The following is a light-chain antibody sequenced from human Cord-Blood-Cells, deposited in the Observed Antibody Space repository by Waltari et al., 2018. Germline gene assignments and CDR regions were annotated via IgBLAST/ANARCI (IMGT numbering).Light chain of an antibody. CDR1: ALPKKY. CDR3: YSTDSSGNRV. V-gene: IGLV3-10*01. J-gene: IGLJ3*02. CDR2: EDS. Sequence: SYELTQPPSVSVSPGQTARITCSGDALPKKYAYWYQQKSGRAPVLVIYEDSTRPSGIPERFSGSSSGTMATLTISGAQVEDEADYDCYSTDSSGNRVFGGGTKLTVL.